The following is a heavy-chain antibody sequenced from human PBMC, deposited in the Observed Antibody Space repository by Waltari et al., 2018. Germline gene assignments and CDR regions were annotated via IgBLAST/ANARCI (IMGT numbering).Heavy chain of an antibody. CDR3: AGEGVPYCGGDCYQFGY. CDR2: IYTSGNT. V-gene: IGHV4-4*07. J-gene: IGHJ4*02. D-gene: IGHD2-21*01. CDR1: GGSISSHY. Sequence: QVQLQESGPRLVKASETLSLTCTVSGGSISSHYWSWSRQPAGKGLEWIGRIYTSGNTNYNPSLKSRVSMSVDTSKNQFSLKLSSVTAADTAMYYCAGEGVPYCGGDCYQFGYWGQGTLVTVSS.